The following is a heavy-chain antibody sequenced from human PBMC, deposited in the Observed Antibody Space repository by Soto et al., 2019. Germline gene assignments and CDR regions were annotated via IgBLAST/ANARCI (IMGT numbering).Heavy chain of an antibody. CDR2: ISSSSSYT. CDR3: ARALSALYYYYGMDV. J-gene: IGHJ6*02. Sequence: SGGSLRLSCAASGFTFSDYYMSWIRQAPGKGLEWVSYISSSSSYTNYADSVKGRFTISRDNARNSLYLQMNSLRAEDTAVYYCARALSALYYYYGMDVWGQGTTVTVSS. CDR1: GFTFSDYY. V-gene: IGHV3-11*06.